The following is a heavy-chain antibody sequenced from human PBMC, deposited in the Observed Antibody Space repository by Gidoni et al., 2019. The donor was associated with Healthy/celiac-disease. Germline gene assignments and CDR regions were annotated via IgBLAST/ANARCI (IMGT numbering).Heavy chain of an antibody. Sequence: QLQLQESGPGLVKPSETLSLTCTVSGGSISSSSYYWGWIRQPPGKGLERIGSIYYSGSTYYNPSLKSRVTISVDTSKNQFSLKLSSVTAADTAVYYCARPPIYDSSGYYEDYWGQGTLVTVSS. CDR3: ARPPIYDSSGYYEDY. D-gene: IGHD3-22*01. CDR2: IYYSGST. CDR1: GGSISSSSYY. J-gene: IGHJ4*02. V-gene: IGHV4-39*01.